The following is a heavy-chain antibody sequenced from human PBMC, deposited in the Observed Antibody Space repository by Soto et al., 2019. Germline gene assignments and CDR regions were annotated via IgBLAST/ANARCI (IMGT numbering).Heavy chain of an antibody. V-gene: IGHV3-30-3*01. Sequence: GGSLRLSCAASGFTFSSYAMHWVRQAPGKGLERVAVISYDGSNKYYADSVKGRFTISRDNSKNTLYLQMNSLRAEDTAVYYCARDGGEQLALTFYYYYYGMDVWGQGTTVTVSS. CDR2: ISYDGSNK. CDR3: ARDGGEQLALTFYYYYYGMDV. J-gene: IGHJ6*02. CDR1: GFTFSSYA. D-gene: IGHD6-6*01.